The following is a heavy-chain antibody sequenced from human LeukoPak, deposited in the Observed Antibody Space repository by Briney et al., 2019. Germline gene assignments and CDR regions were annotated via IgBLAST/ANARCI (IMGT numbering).Heavy chain of an antibody. D-gene: IGHD4-23*01. J-gene: IGHJ4*02. CDR3: ARRITVGTRYFDS. Sequence: PGGSLRLSCAASGFTFSTSVMSWVRQAPGKGLEWVSTFSGSSGNTYYADSVKGRFTISRDNSKNTLYLQMDSLSTEDTAVFYCARRITVGTRYFDSWGQGTLVTVSS. CDR1: GFTFSTSV. CDR2: FSGSSGNT. V-gene: IGHV3-23*01.